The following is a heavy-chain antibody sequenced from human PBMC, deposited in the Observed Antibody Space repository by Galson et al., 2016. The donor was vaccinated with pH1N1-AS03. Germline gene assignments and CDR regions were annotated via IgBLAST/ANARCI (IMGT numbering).Heavy chain of an antibody. J-gene: IGHJ6*02. V-gene: IGHV1-69*01. CDR1: GGTISNLA. CDR3: VGRFCHAHGCYSSNYYYYGLHV. D-gene: IGHD2-15*01. CDR2: IIPIFNAP. Sequence: SCKASGGTISNLAISWVRQAPGQGLEWVGGIIPIFNAPIYAQKFQNRVTITADESTSTAYMELSSLTSDDTAVFYCVGRFCHAHGCYSSNYYYYGLHVWGQGTSVTVSS.